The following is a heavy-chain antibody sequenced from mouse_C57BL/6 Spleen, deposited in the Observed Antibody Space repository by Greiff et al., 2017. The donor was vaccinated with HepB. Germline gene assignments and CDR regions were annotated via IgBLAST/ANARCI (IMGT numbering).Heavy chain of an antibody. CDR1: GFTFSSYA. Sequence: DVMLVESGEGLVKPGGSLKLSCAASGFTFSSYAMSWVRQTPEKRLEWVAYISSGGDYIYYADTVKGRFTISRDNARNTLYLQMSSLKSEDTAMNYCTRDDYYGSAWFAYWGQGTLVTVSA. CDR3: TRDDYYGSAWFAY. V-gene: IGHV5-9-1*02. D-gene: IGHD1-1*01. CDR2: ISSGGDYI. J-gene: IGHJ3*01.